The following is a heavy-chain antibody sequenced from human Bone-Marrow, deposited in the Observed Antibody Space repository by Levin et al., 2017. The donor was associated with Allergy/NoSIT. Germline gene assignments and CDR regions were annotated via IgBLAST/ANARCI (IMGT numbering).Heavy chain of an antibody. J-gene: IGHJ4*02. V-gene: IGHV3-23*01. CDR3: AGYDTSGYHSPFDY. CDR1: GLIFSNSA. CDR2: ISGSGSNT. Sequence: LSLTCAASGLIFSNSAMNWVRQAPVKGLEWVSQISGSGSNTHYADSVRGRFTFSRDNSNNTVYLQMNSLRADDTAVYYCAGYDTSGYHSPFDYWGQGTLVTVSS. D-gene: IGHD3-22*01.